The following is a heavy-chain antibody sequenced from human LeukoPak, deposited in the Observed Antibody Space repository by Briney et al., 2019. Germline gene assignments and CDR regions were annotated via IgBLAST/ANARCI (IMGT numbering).Heavy chain of an antibody. CDR3: AREGVGYFDY. V-gene: IGHV3-74*01. CDR1: GFTFSSYG. D-gene: IGHD1-26*01. J-gene: IGHJ4*02. CDR2: INSDGSST. Sequence: GGTLRLSCAASGFTFSSYGMSWVRQAPGKGLVWVSRINSDGSSTSYADSVKGRFTISRDNAKNTLYLQMNSLRAEDTAVYYCAREGVGYFDYWGQGTLVTVSS.